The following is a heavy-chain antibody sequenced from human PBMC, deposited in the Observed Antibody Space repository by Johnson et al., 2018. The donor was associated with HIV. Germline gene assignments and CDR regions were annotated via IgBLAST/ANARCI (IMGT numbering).Heavy chain of an antibody. Sequence: QVQLVESGGGVVQPGRSLRLSCAASGFTFGTFAMHWVRQAPGKGLELVAVISYDGSTKYYADSVKGRFTISRDNSKNTLYLQMNSLRAEDTAVYYCARDHLRRSHAFDIWGQGTMVTVSS. CDR2: ISYDGSTK. V-gene: IGHV3-30*14. J-gene: IGHJ3*02. CDR1: GFTFGTFA. D-gene: IGHD2-15*01. CDR3: ARDHLRRSHAFDI.